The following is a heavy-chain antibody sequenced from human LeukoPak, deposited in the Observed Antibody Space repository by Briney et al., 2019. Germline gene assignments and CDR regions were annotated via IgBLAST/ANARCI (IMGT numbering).Heavy chain of an antibody. J-gene: IGHJ1*01. CDR3: ARGGDTSGHYYFEYFHH. CDR1: GGSISSSDYY. D-gene: IGHD3-22*01. CDR2: MYYSGST. V-gene: IGHV4-39*01. Sequence: SETLSLTCTISGGSISSSDYYWGWIRQPPGKGPEWIGSMYYSGSTNYNPSLKSRVTVSVDTSKNQFSLKLSSVTAADTAVYYCARGGDTSGHYYFEYFHHWGQGTLVAVSP.